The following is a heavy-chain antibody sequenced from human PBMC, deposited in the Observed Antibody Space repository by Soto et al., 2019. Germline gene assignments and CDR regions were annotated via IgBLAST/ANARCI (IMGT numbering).Heavy chain of an antibody. Sequence: SETLSLTCTVSGDSISSYFWSWIRQPPGKGLEWIGYIYSSGSTNSNPSLKSLFTISVDPSKNQFSLMFCSVTAADTAVYYCARRKGDYWGQGILVTVSS. CDR1: GDSISSYF. CDR3: ARRKGDY. J-gene: IGHJ4*02. V-gene: IGHV4-59*08. CDR2: IYSSGST.